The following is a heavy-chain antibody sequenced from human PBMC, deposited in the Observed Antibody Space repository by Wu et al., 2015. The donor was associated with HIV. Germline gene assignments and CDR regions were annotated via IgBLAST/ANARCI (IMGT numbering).Heavy chain of an antibody. V-gene: IGHV1-8*03. Sequence: QVQLVQSGAEVKKPGASVKVSCKASGYTFTSYDINWVRQATGQGLEWMGWMNPNSGNTGYAQKFQGRVTITRNTSISTAYMELSSLRSEDTAVYYCARGVYNWNYEEWYFDLWGRGTLVTVSS. CDR1: GYTFTSYD. D-gene: IGHD1-7*01. CDR3: ARGVYNWNYEEWYFDL. CDR2: MNPNSGNT. J-gene: IGHJ2*01.